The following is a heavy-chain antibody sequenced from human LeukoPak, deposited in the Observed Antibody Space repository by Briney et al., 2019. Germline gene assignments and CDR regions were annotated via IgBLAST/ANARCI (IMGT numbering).Heavy chain of an antibody. CDR2: INGSGDAT. V-gene: IGHV3-23*01. CDR1: GFIFSHYT. J-gene: IGHJ4*02. D-gene: IGHD6-13*01. CDR3: AKDTGNSPDY. Sequence: GGSLRLSCAASGFIFSHYTMAWVRQAPGKGLEWVSSINGSGDATKYADSVMGRFTISRDNSKNTLYLQMNSLRAEDTAVYYCAKDTGNSPDYWGQGTLVTVSS.